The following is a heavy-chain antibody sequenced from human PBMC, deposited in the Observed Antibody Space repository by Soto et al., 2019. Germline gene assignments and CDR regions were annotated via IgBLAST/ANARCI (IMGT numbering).Heavy chain of an antibody. CDR1: GFTFTSSA. CDR3: AATERFGEYGMDV. V-gene: IGHV1-58*01. Sequence: SVRVSCKASGFTFTSSAVQWVRQARGQRLEWIGWIVVGSGNTNYAQKFQERVTITRDMSTSTAYMELSSLRSEDTAVYYCAATERFGEYGMDVWGQGTTVTVSS. J-gene: IGHJ6*02. D-gene: IGHD3-10*01. CDR2: IVVGSGNT.